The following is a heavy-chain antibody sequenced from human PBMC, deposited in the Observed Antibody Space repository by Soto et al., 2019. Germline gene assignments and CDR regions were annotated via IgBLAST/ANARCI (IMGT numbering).Heavy chain of an antibody. D-gene: IGHD3-22*01. CDR1: GFTFSSYA. CDR2: ISGSGGST. J-gene: IGHJ4*02. CDR3: AQSFPKIDSDY. Sequence: SLRLSCAASGFTFSSYAMSWVRQAPGTGLEWVSAISGSGGSTYDADSVKGRFTIPRDHSKNTLYLQMNRLRAEATALYYCAQSFPKIDSDYWRQGTLVTVSS. V-gene: IGHV3-23*01.